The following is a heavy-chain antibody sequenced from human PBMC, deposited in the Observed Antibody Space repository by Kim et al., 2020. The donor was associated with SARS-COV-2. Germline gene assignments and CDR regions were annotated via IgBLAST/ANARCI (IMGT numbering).Heavy chain of an antibody. J-gene: IGHJ4*02. D-gene: IGHD3-22*01. CDR1: EFTFSSSA. Sequence: GGSLRLSCAGSEFTFSSSAMSWVRQAPGKGLEWVSAITGSGGSTYYADSVKGRFTISRDNSKNTLYLQLNSLRAEDTAVYYCAKGYDSNFFGPFSCWGQGTLVTVST. CDR3: AKGYDSNFFGPFSC. V-gene: IGHV3-23*01. CDR2: ITGSGGST.